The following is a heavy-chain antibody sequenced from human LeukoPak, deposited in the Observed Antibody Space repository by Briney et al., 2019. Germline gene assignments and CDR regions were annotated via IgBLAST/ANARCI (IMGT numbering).Heavy chain of an antibody. J-gene: IGHJ6*04. CDR3: ARDHKGYCSSTSCYMMDV. V-gene: IGHV4-4*07. D-gene: IGHD2-2*02. CDR1: GGSISSYY. Sequence: SETLSLTCTVSGGSISSYYWSWIRQPAGKGLEWIGRIYTSGGTNYNPSLKSRVTMSVDTSKNQFSLKLSSVTAADTAVYYCARDHKGYCSSTSCYMMDVWGKGTTVTVSS. CDR2: IYTSGGT.